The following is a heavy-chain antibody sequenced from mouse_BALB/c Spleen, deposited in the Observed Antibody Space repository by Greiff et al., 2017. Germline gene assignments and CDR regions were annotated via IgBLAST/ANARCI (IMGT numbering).Heavy chain of an antibody. V-gene: IGHV5-4*02. Sequence: EVKLVESGGGLVKPGGSLKLSCAASGFTFSDYYMYWVRQTPEKRLEWVATISDGGSYTYYPDSVKGRFTISRDNAKNNLYLQMSSLKSEDTAMYYCARLYDYDGAYWGQGTLVTVSA. D-gene: IGHD2-4*01. J-gene: IGHJ3*01. CDR3: ARLYDYDGAY. CDR1: GFTFSDYY. CDR2: ISDGGSYT.